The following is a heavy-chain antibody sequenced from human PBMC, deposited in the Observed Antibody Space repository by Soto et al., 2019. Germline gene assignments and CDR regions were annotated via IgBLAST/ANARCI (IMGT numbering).Heavy chain of an antibody. V-gene: IGHV3-7*04. Sequence: GGSLRLSCAASGFTFSSYWMSWVRQAPGKGLEWVANIKQDGSEKYYVDSVKGRFTISRDNAKNSLYLQMNSLRAEDTAVYYCARDPEDYYDSSVAYYFDYWGQGTLVTVSS. J-gene: IGHJ4*02. D-gene: IGHD3-22*01. CDR1: GFTFSSYW. CDR2: IKQDGSEK. CDR3: ARDPEDYYDSSVAYYFDY.